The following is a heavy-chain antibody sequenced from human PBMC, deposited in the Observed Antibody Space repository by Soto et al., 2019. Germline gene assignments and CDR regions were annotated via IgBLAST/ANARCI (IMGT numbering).Heavy chain of an antibody. CDR2: TYYRSRWYN. Sequence: QVQLQESGPGLVKPSQTLSLTCAISGDSVSSNSAAWNWIRQSPSRGLGWLGRTYYRSRWYNDSAVSVKSRITVNPDTSKNQFSLQLTSVTPEDTAVYYCAGTTSHYWYYMDVWGKGTTVTVSS. CDR3: AGTTSHYWYYMDV. CDR1: GDSVSSNSAA. J-gene: IGHJ6*03. D-gene: IGHD1-7*01. V-gene: IGHV6-1*01.